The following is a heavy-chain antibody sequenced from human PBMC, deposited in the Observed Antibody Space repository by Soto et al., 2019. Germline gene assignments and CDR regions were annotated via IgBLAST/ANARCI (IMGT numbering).Heavy chain of an antibody. V-gene: IGHV2-5*02. D-gene: IGHD3-3*01. CDR2: IYWDDDK. CDR1: GFSLSTSGVS. J-gene: IGHJ3*02. Sequence: SGPTLVNPTQTLTLTCTFSGFSLSTSGVSVGWIRQPPGKALEWLALIYWDDDKRYSPSLKSRLTITKDTSKNQVVLTMTNMDPVDTATYYCEHRRVKISGEVLRRDAFDIWGQGTMVTVSS. CDR3: EHRRVKISGEVLRRDAFDI.